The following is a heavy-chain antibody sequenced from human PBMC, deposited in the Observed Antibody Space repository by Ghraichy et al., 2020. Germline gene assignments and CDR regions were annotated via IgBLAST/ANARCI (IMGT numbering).Heavy chain of an antibody. CDR2: ISGSGGST. CDR1: GFTFSSYA. CDR3: AKVFDSSGYYIYYYYGMDV. Sequence: GGSLRLSCAASGFTFSSYAMSWVRQAPGKGLEWVSAISGSGGSTYYADSVKGRFTISRDNSKNTLYLQMNSLRAEDTAVYYCAKVFDSSGYYIYYYYGMDVWGQGTTVTVSS. J-gene: IGHJ6*02. V-gene: IGHV3-23*01. D-gene: IGHD3-22*01.